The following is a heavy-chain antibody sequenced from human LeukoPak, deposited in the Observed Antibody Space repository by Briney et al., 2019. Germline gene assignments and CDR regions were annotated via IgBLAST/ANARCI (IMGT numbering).Heavy chain of an antibody. J-gene: IGHJ4*02. CDR2: INHSGST. V-gene: IGHV4-34*01. D-gene: IGHD6-6*01. CDR3: ATSIWQLVRRGLFDY. Sequence: PSETLSLTCAVYGGSFSGYYWSWIRQPPGKGPEWIGEINHSGSTNYNPSLKSRVTISVDTSKNQFSLKLSSVTAADTAVYYCATSIWQLVRRGLFDYWGQGTLVTVSS. CDR1: GGSFSGYY.